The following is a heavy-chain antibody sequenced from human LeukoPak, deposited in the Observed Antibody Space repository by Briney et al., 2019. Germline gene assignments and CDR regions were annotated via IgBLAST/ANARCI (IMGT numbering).Heavy chain of an antibody. CDR3: ARDMVVRGVIMFLFDY. CDR1: GYTFTSYY. CDR2: INPSGGST. Sequence: GASVKVSCKASGYTFTSYYMHWVRQAPGQGLEWMGIINPSGGSTSYAQKFQGRVTMTRDTSTSTVYMELSRLRSDDTAVYYCARDMVVRGVIMFLFDYWGQGTLVTVSS. V-gene: IGHV1-46*01. J-gene: IGHJ4*02. D-gene: IGHD3-10*01.